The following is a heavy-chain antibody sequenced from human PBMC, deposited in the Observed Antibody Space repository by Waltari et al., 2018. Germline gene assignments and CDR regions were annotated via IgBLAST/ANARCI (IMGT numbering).Heavy chain of an antibody. V-gene: IGHV4-39*01. D-gene: IGHD1-1*01. CDR3: ARRWGGGLTTTKERPPFDY. CDR1: GDSIPSGSYY. CDR2: VHYSGSP. Sequence: QLQLQESGPRLVTPSETLSLTCSVSGDSIPSGSYYWGCIRQSPGKGLEWIGSVHYSGSPYYTPSLTSRVSISMDASKNQFSLRLTSVTAADTVTYFCARRWGGGLTTTKERPPFDYWGQGALVTVSS. J-gene: IGHJ4*02.